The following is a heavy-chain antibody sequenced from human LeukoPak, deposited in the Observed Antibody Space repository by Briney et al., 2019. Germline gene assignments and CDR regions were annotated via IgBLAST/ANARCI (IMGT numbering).Heavy chain of an antibody. V-gene: IGHV3-11*01. Sequence: GGSLRLSCAASGFTFSAYYMSWIRQAPGKGLEWLSYISNTGSTKYYADSVKGRFTISRDNSKNTLYLQMNSLRAEDTAVYYCAKDGDGDCYDYWGQGTLVTVSS. CDR2: ISNTGSTK. D-gene: IGHD2-21*01. J-gene: IGHJ4*02. CDR1: GFTFSAYY. CDR3: AKDGDGDCYDY.